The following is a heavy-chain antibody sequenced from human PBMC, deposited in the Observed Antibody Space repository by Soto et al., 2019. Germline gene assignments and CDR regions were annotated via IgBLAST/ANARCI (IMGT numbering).Heavy chain of an antibody. CDR1: GGTFSSYA. CDR2: IIPIFGTA. CDR3: ARGGYDFWSGYYTVNWVDP. V-gene: IGHV1-69*01. J-gene: IGHJ5*02. D-gene: IGHD3-3*01. Sequence: QVQLVQSGAEVKKPGSSVKVSCKASGGTFSSYAISWVRQAPGQGLEWMGGIIPIFGTANYAQKFQGRVTITADESTSTAYMELSSLRSEDTAVYYCARGGYDFWSGYYTVNWVDPWGQGTLVTVSS.